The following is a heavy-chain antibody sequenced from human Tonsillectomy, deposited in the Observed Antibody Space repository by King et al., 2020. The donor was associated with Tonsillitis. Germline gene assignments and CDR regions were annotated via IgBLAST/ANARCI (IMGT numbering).Heavy chain of an antibody. CDR1: GGSISSGGYY. CDR3: ASTAPPYYYYYMDV. V-gene: IGHV4-31*03. CDR2: VSYSGSA. Sequence: VQLQESGPGLVKPSQTLSLTCTVSGGSISSGGYYWSWIRQHPGQGLEWIGYVSYSGSAFLNPSLKSRGTISLDTSKNQFSLKLSSVSAADTAVYYCASTAPPYYYYYMDVWGKGTTVTVSS. D-gene: IGHD4-17*01. J-gene: IGHJ6*03.